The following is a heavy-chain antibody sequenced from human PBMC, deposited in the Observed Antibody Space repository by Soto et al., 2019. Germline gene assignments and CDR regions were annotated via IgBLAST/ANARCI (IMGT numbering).Heavy chain of an antibody. CDR1: GGSISSYY. CDR3: ARHPRIAAGTNWFDP. D-gene: IGHD6-13*01. J-gene: IGHJ5*02. CDR2: IYYSGST. V-gene: IGHV4-59*08. Sequence: SETLSLTCTVSGGSISSYYWSWIRQPPGKGLEWIGYIYYSGSTNYNPSLKSRVTISVDTSKNQFSLKLSSVTAADTAVYYCARHPRIAAGTNWFDPWGQGTLVTVSS.